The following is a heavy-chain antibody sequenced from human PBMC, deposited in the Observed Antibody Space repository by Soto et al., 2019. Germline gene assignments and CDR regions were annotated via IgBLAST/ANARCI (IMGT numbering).Heavy chain of an antibody. CDR3: AILYSYGSTGYGMDV. D-gene: IGHD5-18*01. CDR2: INSDGSST. J-gene: IGHJ6*02. V-gene: IGHV3-74*01. CDR1: GFTFSSYW. Sequence: EVQLVESGGGLVQPGGSLRLSCAASGFTFSSYWMHWVRQAPGKGLVWVSRINSDGSSTSYADSVKGRFTISRDNAKNTLYLQMNSLRAEDTAVYYCAILYSYGSTGYGMDVRGQGTTVTVSS.